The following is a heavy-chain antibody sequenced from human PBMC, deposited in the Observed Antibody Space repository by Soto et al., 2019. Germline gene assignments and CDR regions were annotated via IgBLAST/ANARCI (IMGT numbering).Heavy chain of an antibody. Sequence: SGTLSLTCTVSGASISGFYWSWIRKSAGKGLEWIGRIYATGTTDYNPSLKSRVMMSVDTSKKQFSLKLRSVTAADTAVYYCVRDGTKTLRDWFDPWGQGISVTVSS. CDR1: GASISGFY. CDR3: VRDGTKTLRDWFDP. V-gene: IGHV4-4*07. D-gene: IGHD1-1*01. J-gene: IGHJ5*02. CDR2: IYATGTT.